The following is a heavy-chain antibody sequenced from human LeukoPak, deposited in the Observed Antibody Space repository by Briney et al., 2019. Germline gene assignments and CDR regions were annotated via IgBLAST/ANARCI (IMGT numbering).Heavy chain of an antibody. Sequence: SETLSLTCTVSGGSISSYYWSWIRQPPGKGLEWIGYIYYSGSTNYNPFLKSRVTISVDTSKNQFSLKLSSVTAADTAVYYCARVSGYDGTDFDYWGQGTLVTVSS. V-gene: IGHV4-59*08. D-gene: IGHD5-12*01. J-gene: IGHJ4*02. CDR1: GGSISSYY. CDR3: ARVSGYDGTDFDY. CDR2: IYYSGST.